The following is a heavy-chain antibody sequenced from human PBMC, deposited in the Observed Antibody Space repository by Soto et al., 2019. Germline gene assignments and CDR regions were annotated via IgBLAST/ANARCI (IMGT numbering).Heavy chain of an antibody. Sequence: VLLRVWWRAAGFKVGNHYMSWVRQAPGKGLEWVSVIYSGGSTYYADSVKGRFTISRHNSKNTPYLQMNSLRAEDTAVYYCARVNTIFGDPYRLEDVWGKGTTVTVSS. D-gene: IGHD3-3*01. J-gene: IGHJ6*03. V-gene: IGHV3-53*04. CDR1: GFKVGNHY. CDR2: IYSGGST. CDR3: ARVNTIFGDPYRLEDV.